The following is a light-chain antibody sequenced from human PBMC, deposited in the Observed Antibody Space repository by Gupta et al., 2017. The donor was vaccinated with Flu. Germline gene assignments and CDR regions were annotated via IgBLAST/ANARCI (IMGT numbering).Light chain of an antibody. CDR1: QRISGG. J-gene: IGKJ1*01. Sequence: LSTPCASGGDRVTITCRASQRISGGLAWYQQRPGKAPTLLIYQTASLETGVPSRFSGRGSGTEFTLIISSLQAEDAATYYCQQYNRDSPTFGQGTKVEIK. CDR2: QTA. V-gene: IGKV1-5*03. CDR3: QQYNRDSPT.